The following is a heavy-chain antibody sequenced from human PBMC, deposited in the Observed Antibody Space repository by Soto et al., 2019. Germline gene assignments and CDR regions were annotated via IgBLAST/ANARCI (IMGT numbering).Heavy chain of an antibody. Sequence: EVQLVESGGGLVQPGGSLRLSCAASGFTLSSYNMNWVRQAPGKGLEWVSYISGSSDTIYYADSVKGRFTISRDNAKNSLYLQMDSLRDAYTAVYYCARDHGGSTWFVGIYYSCGVDVCGQGTTVTVSS. CDR1: GFTLSSYN. V-gene: IGHV3-48*02. J-gene: IGHJ6*02. CDR2: ISGSSDTI. D-gene: IGHD6-13*01. CDR3: ARDHGGSTWFVGIYYSCGVDV.